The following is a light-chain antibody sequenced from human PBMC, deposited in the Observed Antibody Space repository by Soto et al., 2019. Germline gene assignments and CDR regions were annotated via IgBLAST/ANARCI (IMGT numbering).Light chain of an antibody. J-gene: IGLJ1*01. CDR2: EVT. CDR3: ASYAGTKLFV. CDR1: SSDVGFYNF. V-gene: IGLV2-8*01. Sequence: LTQPPSASGSPGQSLTISCTGTSSDVGFYNFVSWYQQRPGKAPKLVIYEVTKRPSGVPDRFSGSKSGSTASLTVSGLQADDEAEYYCASYAGTKLFVFGSGTKVTVL.